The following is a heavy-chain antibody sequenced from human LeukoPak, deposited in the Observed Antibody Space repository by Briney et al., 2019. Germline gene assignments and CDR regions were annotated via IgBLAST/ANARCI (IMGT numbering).Heavy chain of an antibody. CDR2: FDPEDGET. Sequence: ASVKVSCKVSGYTLTELSMHWVRQARGKGLEWMGGFDPEDGETIYAQKFQGRVTMTEDTSTDTAYMELSSLRSEDTAMYYCARVDRYHYYLDVWGKGTTVTASS. CDR1: GYTLTELS. CDR3: ARVDRYHYYLDV. V-gene: IGHV1-24*01. J-gene: IGHJ6*03.